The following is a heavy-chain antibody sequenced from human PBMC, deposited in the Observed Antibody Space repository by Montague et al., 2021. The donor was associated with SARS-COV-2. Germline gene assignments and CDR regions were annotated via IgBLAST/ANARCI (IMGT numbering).Heavy chain of an antibody. J-gene: IGHJ6*02. CDR2: TNYRSKWHY. V-gene: IGHV6-1*01. CDR3: ARDAHIGSTWPFPGYGMDV. Sequence: CAISGDSVSSNHVAWNWIRQSPSRGLEWLGRTNYRSKWHYDYAVSVKSRILIIPNTSENQFSLQLNSVTPEDTAVYYCARDAHIGSTWPFPGYGMDVWGQGTTVTVSS. CDR1: GDSVSSNHVA. D-gene: IGHD6-13*01.